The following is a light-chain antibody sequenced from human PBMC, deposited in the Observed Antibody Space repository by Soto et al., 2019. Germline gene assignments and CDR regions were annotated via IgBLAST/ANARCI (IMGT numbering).Light chain of an antibody. V-gene: IGLV2-23*01. CDR3: CLYGYHNGWL. Sequence: QSALTQPASVSGSPGQSITISCTGPSGDVLSYDGVSWYQHHPGKVPKLLIYEGTKRPSGVSDRFSGPKSGHMASLTISGLQAEDEADYYCCLYGYHNGWLFGGGTQLTVL. CDR1: SGDVLSYDG. J-gene: IGLJ3*02. CDR2: EGT.